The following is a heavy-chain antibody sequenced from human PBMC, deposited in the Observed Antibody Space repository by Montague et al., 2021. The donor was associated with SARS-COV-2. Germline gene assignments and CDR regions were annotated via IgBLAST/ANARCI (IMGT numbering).Heavy chain of an antibody. J-gene: IGHJ3*02. V-gene: IGHV6-1*01. Sequence: CAISGDSVSSNTATWNWIRQSPSRGLEWLGRTYYRSEWYHDYAISLKSRMTINPDTSKNQFSLQLSSVAPEDTAVFYCARTTTRMLYPENAFDIWGQGTMVTVSS. CDR3: ARTTTRMLYPENAFDI. D-gene: IGHD2-15*01. CDR1: GDSVSSNTAT. CDR2: TYYRSEWYH.